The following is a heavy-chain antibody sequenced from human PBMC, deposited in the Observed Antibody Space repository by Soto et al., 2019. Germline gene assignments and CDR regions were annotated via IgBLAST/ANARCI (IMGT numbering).Heavy chain of an antibody. CDR3: ARGIPVADYYGMDV. D-gene: IGHD2-15*01. Sequence: ASVKVSCKAAGYTFIRDAIHWARQAPGQRLEWMGWINTGNSNTKYSQKFQGRVTITRDTSASTAYMELSSLRSEDTAVYFCARGIPVADYYGMDVWGQGTTVTVPS. J-gene: IGHJ6*02. V-gene: IGHV1-3*04. CDR1: GYTFIRDA. CDR2: INTGNSNT.